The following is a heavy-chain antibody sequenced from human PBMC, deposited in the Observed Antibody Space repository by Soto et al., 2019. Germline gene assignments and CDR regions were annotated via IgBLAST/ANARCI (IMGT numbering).Heavy chain of an antibody. J-gene: IGHJ4*02. Sequence: SVKVSCKASGGTLNNYAINWVRQALGQGLEWMGGILPVSAPPDYAQKFRGRVSITADHSTSTVYMELSRLKSDDTAVYFCATDSNYDVSNSFWGQGTLVTVSS. D-gene: IGHD3-3*01. CDR1: GGTLNNYA. V-gene: IGHV1-69*13. CDR2: ILPVSAPP. CDR3: ATDSNYDVSNSF.